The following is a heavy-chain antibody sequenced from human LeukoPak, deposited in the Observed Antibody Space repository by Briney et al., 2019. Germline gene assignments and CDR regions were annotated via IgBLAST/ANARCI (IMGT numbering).Heavy chain of an antibody. CDR1: GYIFTSYW. V-gene: IGHV5-51*01. CDR3: ARLGIQLWSEVSY. J-gene: IGHJ4*02. Sequence: GASLQISCEGSGYIFTSYWIGWGRPLPGKGLEWMGIIYPGDSDTRYSPSFQGQVTISADKSISTAYLQWSSLKASDTAMYYCARLGIQLWSEVSYWGQGTLVTVSS. D-gene: IGHD5-18*01. CDR2: IYPGDSDT.